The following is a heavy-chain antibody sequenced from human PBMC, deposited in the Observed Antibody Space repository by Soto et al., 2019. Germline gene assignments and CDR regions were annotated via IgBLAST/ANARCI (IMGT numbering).Heavy chain of an antibody. CDR1: GYSFPTYW. CDR3: ARHSPPSRNDYAMDV. J-gene: IGHJ6*02. CDR2: IYPGDSDT. Sequence: PGESLKISCKGSGYSFPTYWIALVRQMPGKGLEWMGIIYPGDSDTIYRPSFQGQVTISADKSINTAYLQWSSLKASDSAMYYCARHSPPSRNDYAMDVWGQGTTVTVSS. V-gene: IGHV5-51*01.